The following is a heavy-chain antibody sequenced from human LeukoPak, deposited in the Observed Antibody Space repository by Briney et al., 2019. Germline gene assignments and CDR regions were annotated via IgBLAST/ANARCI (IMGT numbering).Heavy chain of an antibody. CDR3: AGQGLGSSWFYHGGFYYCDS. V-gene: IGHV4-59*01. J-gene: IGHJ4*02. CDR2: ISHSGST. Sequence: SSETLSLTCTVSNDSFSSYYWSWIRQPPGKGLEWIGYISHSGSTNYNPSLKSRLTISVGASRNQFFLELSSVTPADTAVYYCAGQGLGSSWFYHGGFYYCDSWGQGTLVTVS. CDR1: NDSFSSYY. D-gene: IGHD6-13*01.